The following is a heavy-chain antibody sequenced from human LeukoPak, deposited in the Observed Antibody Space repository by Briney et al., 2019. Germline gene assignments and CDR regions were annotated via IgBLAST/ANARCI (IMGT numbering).Heavy chain of an antibody. CDR3: ARDSAYCSGDCYSFDY. Sequence: PGGSLRLSCAASGFTFRNFWMHWVRQAPGKGLVWVARINTDGSSTNYADSVKGRFTISRDNAKNTLYLQMNSLRAEDTAVYYCARDSAYCSGDCYSFDYWGQGTLVTVSS. J-gene: IGHJ4*02. CDR1: GFTFRNFW. D-gene: IGHD2-21*02. CDR2: INTDGSST. V-gene: IGHV3-74*01.